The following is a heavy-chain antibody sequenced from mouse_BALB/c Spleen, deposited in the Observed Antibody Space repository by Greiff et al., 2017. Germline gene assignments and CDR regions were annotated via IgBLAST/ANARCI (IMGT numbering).Heavy chain of an antibody. J-gene: IGHJ2*01. CDR3: ARSDYGSSYLDY. Sequence: EVQLVESGGGLVQPGGSRKLSCAASGFTFSSFGMHWVRQAPEKGLEWVAYISSGSSTIYYADTVKGRFTISRDNPKNTLFLQMTSLRSEDTAMYYCARSDYGSSYLDYWGQGTTLTVSS. CDR1: GFTFSSFG. D-gene: IGHD1-1*01. V-gene: IGHV5-17*02. CDR2: ISSGSSTI.